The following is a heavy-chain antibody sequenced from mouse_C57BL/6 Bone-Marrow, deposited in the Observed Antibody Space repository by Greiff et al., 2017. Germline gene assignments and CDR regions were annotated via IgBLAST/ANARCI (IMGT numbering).Heavy chain of an antibody. CDR1: GYTFTDYE. D-gene: IGHD2-3*01. Sequence: VQLQQSGAELVRPGASVTLSCKASGYTFTDYEMHWVKQTPVHGLEWIGAIDPETGGTSYNQKFKGKAILTADKSTSTAYMELRSLTSEDSAVYYCTRDGYYYAMDDWGQGTSVTVSS. CDR2: IDPETGGT. V-gene: IGHV1-15*01. CDR3: TRDGYYYAMDD. J-gene: IGHJ4*01.